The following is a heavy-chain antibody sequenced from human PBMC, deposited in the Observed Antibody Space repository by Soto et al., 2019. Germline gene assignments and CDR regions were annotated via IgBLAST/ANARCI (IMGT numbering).Heavy chain of an antibody. CDR2: ISAYNGNT. CDR1: GYTFTSYG. J-gene: IGHJ5*02. V-gene: IGHV1-18*01. D-gene: IGHD3-10*01. CDR3: ARDNPPYYYGSGSYYNKPNWFDP. Sequence: GASVKFSFKTYGYTFTSYGISWVRQAPGQGLEWMGWISAYNGNTNYAQKLQGRVTMTTDTSTSTAYMELRSLRSDDTAVYYCARDNPPYYYGSGSYYNKPNWFDPWGQGTLVTVSS.